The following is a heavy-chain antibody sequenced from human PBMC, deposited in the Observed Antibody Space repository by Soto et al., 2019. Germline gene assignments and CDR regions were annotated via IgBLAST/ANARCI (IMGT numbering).Heavy chain of an antibody. V-gene: IGHV5-51*01. CDR1: GDAFTNYW. D-gene: IGHD6-13*01. CDR3: ARTAAAGKYYYGVDV. CDR2: IYPGDSDT. Sequence: PGESLKISCKGSGDAFTNYWIAWVRQMPGKGLEWMGIIYPGDSDTRYSPSFQGQVTISADKSISTAYLQWSSLKASDTAIYYRARTAAAGKYYYGVDVWGQGTTVTVSS. J-gene: IGHJ6*02.